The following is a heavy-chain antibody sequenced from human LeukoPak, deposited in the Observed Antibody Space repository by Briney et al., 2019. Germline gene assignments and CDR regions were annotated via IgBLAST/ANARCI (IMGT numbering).Heavy chain of an antibody. J-gene: IGHJ4*02. V-gene: IGHV1-18*04. CDR3: ARAGDLDYYDSSGYYVDY. Sequence: ASVKVSCTASGYTFTGYYMHWVRQAPGQGLEWMGWISAYNGNTNYAQKLQGRVTMTTDTSTSTAYMELRSLRSDDTAVYYCARAGDLDYYDSSGYYVDYWGQGTLVTVSS. D-gene: IGHD3-22*01. CDR1: GYTFTGYY. CDR2: ISAYNGNT.